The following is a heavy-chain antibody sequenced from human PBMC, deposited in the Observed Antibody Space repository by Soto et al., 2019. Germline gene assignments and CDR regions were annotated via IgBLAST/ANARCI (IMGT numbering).Heavy chain of an antibody. J-gene: IGHJ6*02. CDR3: AGLRYGSGSPPYFYYYGMGV. D-gene: IGHD3-10*01. CDR1: DGSISSSSYY. Sequence: SETLSLTCTVSDGSISSSSYYWGWIRQPPGKGLEWIGSIYYSGSTYYNPSLKSRVTISVDTSKNQFSLKLSSVTAADTAVFYCAGLRYGSGSPPYFYYYGMGVWGQGTTVTAAS. V-gene: IGHV4-39*01. CDR2: IYYSGST.